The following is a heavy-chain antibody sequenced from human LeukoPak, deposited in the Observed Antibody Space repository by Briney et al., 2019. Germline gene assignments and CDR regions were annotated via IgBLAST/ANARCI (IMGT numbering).Heavy chain of an antibody. CDR2: IRYDGSNK. J-gene: IGHJ6*03. CDR3: AKGNGHYGSGSYGMDYYYYMDV. Sequence: GGSLRLSCAASGFTFSSYGMHWVRQAPGKGLEWVAFIRYDGSNKYYADSVKGRFTISRDNSKNTLYLQMNSLRAEDTAVYYCAKGNGHYGSGSYGMDYYYYMDVWGKGTTVTISS. D-gene: IGHD3-10*01. CDR1: GFTFSSYG. V-gene: IGHV3-30*02.